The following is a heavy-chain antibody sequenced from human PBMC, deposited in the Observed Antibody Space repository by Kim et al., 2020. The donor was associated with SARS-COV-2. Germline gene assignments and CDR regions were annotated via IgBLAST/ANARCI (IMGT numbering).Heavy chain of an antibody. CDR2: SEK. CDR3: ARAAAVYDY. D-gene: IGHD6-13*01. J-gene: IGHJ4*02. V-gene: IGHV3-7*01. Sequence: SEKYYVDSVKGRFTISRDNAKNSLYLQMNSLRAEDTAVYYCARAAAVYDYWGQGTLVTVSS.